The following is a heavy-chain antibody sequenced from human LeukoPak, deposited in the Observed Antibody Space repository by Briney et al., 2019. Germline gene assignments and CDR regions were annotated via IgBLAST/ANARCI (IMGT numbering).Heavy chain of an antibody. D-gene: IGHD3-10*01. CDR1: GGSISSYY. CDR3: ARDPMVRGPNYYYYYGMDV. J-gene: IGHJ6*02. Sequence: SETLSLTCTVSGGSISSYYWSWIRQPAGKGLEWIGRIYTSGSTNYNPSLKGRVTMSVDTSKNQFSLKLSSVTAADTAVYYCARDPMVRGPNYYYYYGMDVWGQGTTVTVSS. V-gene: IGHV4-4*07. CDR2: IYTSGST.